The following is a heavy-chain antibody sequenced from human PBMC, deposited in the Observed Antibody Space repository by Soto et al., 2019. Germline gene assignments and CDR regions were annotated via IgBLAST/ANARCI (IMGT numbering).Heavy chain of an antibody. CDR1: GFTLTSYE. J-gene: IGHJ3*02. Sequence: PAESLTPSCAASGFTLTSYEMNWVRQAPEKGLEWVSYISSSGSTIYYAESVKGGFTISRDNVKNSIYLQMISRRGEDTAVYYCARVYSSGWYGDAFDIWGQGTMVTVSS. CDR3: ARVYSSGWYGDAFDI. V-gene: IGHV3-48*03. D-gene: IGHD6-19*01. CDR2: ISSSGSTI.